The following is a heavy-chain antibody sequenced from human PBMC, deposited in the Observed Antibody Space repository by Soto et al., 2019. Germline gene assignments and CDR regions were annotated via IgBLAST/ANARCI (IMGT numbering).Heavy chain of an antibody. Sequence: SETLSLTCTVSGGSISGGGYYWSWISQNPGKGLEWIGYIYYSGSTYYNPSLKSRVTISVDTSKNQFSLKLTSVTAADTAVYYCARNDHGSGSYPTLDYWGQGTLVTVSS. CDR2: IYYSGST. V-gene: IGHV4-31*03. J-gene: IGHJ4*02. CDR3: ARNDHGSGSYPTLDY. CDR1: GGSISGGGYY. D-gene: IGHD3-10*01.